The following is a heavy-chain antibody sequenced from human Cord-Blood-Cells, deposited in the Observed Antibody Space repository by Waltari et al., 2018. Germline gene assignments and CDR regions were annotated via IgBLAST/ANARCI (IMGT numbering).Heavy chain of an antibody. CDR2: IIPIFGTA. Sequence: QVQLVQSGAEVKKPGSSVKVSCKASGGTFSSYAISWVRQAPGQGLEWMGGIIPIFGTANYAQKFQGRVTITADKSTNTAYMELSSLRSEDTAVYYCAREKGGYSYGYDWFDPWGQGTLVTVSS. CDR1: GGTFSSYA. CDR3: AREKGGYSYGYDWFDP. J-gene: IGHJ5*02. V-gene: IGHV1-69*06. D-gene: IGHD5-18*01.